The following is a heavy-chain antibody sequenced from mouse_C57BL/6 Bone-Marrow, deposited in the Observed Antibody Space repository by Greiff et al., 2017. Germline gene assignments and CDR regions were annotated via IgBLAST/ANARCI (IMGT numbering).Heavy chain of an antibody. CDR1: GYTFTSYW. V-gene: IGHV1-69*01. J-gene: IGHJ4*01. D-gene: IGHD1-1*01. CDR2: IDPSDSYT. CDR3: ARSFYYYGSSCAMDY. Sequence: QVQLQQPGAELVMPGASVKLSCKASGYTFTSYWMHWVKQRPGQGLEWIGEIDPSDSYTNYTQKFKGKSTLTVDKSSSTAYMQLSSLTSEDSAVYYCARSFYYYGSSCAMDYWGQGTSVTVSS.